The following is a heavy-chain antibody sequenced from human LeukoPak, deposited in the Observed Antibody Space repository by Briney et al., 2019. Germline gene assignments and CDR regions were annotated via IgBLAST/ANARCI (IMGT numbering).Heavy chain of an antibody. Sequence: GESLKISCKGSGYSFPSYWIGWVRQMPGKGLEWMGIIYPGDSDTRYSPSFQGQVTISAEKSISTAYLQWSSLRASDTALYYCASRKKGMATAGFDYWGQGTLVTVSS. V-gene: IGHV5-51*01. CDR3: ASRKKGMATAGFDY. CDR1: GYSFPSYW. CDR2: IYPGDSDT. J-gene: IGHJ4*02. D-gene: IGHD5-24*01.